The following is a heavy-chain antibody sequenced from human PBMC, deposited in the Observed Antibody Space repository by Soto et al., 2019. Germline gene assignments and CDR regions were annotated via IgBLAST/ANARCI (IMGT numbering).Heavy chain of an antibody. Sequence: KSSETLSLTCSVSGDSMATGGHYYNWIRQVPGKGLEWIGYVYYSGATHYNPSLRARATISRDTSKNQFSLRLISVTAADTALYYCARDKDLQPTVWGFWGQGIQVTVSS. V-gene: IGHV4-31*03. CDR1: GDSMATGGHY. J-gene: IGHJ4*02. D-gene: IGHD3-16*01. CDR3: ARDKDLQPTVWGF. CDR2: VYYSGAT.